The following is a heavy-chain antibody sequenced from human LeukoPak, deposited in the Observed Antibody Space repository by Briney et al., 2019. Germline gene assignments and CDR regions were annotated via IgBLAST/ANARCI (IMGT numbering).Heavy chain of an antibody. V-gene: IGHV3-23*01. CDR1: GFTFSNYA. CDR3: AKSPYFYNSGRSVDV. CDR2: ISGSGGTS. D-gene: IGHD3-10*01. J-gene: IGHJ6*04. Sequence: GGSLRLPCLPSGFTFSNYAMTWVRQAPGKGLEWVSSISGSGGTSYYADSVKGRFTISRDSAKNMLFLQMNRLRAEDTAVYYCAKSPYFYNSGRSVDVWGKGTTATVSS.